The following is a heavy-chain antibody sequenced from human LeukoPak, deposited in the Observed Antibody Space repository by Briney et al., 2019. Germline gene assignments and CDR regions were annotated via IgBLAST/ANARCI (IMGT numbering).Heavy chain of an antibody. D-gene: IGHD2-2*01. V-gene: IGHV4-61*02. J-gene: IGHJ6*03. CDR1: GVSISSGSYY. CDR2: IYTSGST. CDR3: ALWARYCSSTSCYRGYYYYMDV. Sequence: SETLSLTCTVSGVSISSGSYYWSWIRQPAGKGLEWIGRIYTSGSTNYNPSLKSRVTISVDTSKNQFSLKLSSVTAADTAVYYCALWARYCSSTSCYRGYYYYMDVWGKGTTVTVSS.